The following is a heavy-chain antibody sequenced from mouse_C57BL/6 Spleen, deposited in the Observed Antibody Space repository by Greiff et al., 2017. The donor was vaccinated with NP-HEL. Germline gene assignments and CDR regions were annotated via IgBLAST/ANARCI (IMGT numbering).Heavy chain of an antibody. J-gene: IGHJ3*01. CDR2: IDPSDSYT. Sequence: QVQLKQPGAELVMPGASVKLSCKASGYTFTSYWMHWVKQRPGQGLEWIGEIDPSDSYTNYNQKFKGKSTLTVDKSSSTAYMQLSSLTSEDSAVYYCARQGTTGTFAYWGQGTLVTVSA. V-gene: IGHV1-69*01. CDR1: GYTFTSYW. CDR3: ARQGTTGTFAY. D-gene: IGHD4-1*02.